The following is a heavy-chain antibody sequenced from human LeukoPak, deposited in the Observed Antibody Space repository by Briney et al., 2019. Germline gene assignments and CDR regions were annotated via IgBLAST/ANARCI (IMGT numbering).Heavy chain of an antibody. CDR2: ISAYNGNT. J-gene: IGHJ4*02. Sequence: ASVKVSCKASGYTFTSYGISWVRQTPGQGLEWMGWISAYNGNTNYAQKLQGRVTMTTDTSTSTAYMELRSLRSDDTAVYYCARPKGRYYDSSGYYYFDYWGQGTLVTVSS. V-gene: IGHV1-18*01. D-gene: IGHD3-22*01. CDR3: ARPKGRYYDSSGYYYFDY. CDR1: GYTFTSYG.